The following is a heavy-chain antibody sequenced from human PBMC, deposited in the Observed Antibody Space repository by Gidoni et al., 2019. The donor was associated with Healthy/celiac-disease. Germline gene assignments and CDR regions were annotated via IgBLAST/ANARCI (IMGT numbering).Heavy chain of an antibody. CDR1: GDTFTGYY. D-gene: IGHD2-21*02. J-gene: IGHJ5*02. CDR3: AREAPCGGDCYNWFDP. V-gene: IGHV1-2*02. Sequence: QVQLVQSGAEVKKPGASVKVSGKASGDTFTGYYMHWGRQAPGQGLEWMGWNNPNSGGTNYAQKFQGRVTMTRDTSISTAYMELSRLRSDDTAVYYCAREAPCGGDCYNWFDPWGQGTLVTVSS. CDR2: NNPNSGGT.